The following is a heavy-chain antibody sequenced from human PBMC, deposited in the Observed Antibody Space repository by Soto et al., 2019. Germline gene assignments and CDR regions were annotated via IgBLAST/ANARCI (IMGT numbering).Heavy chain of an antibody. V-gene: IGHV4-59*02. D-gene: IGHD4-4*01. Sequence: SLTCSVSGGSVTGNCWSWVRQPPGKGLEWIGCIDYNGRAHYNPSLTSRVSMSLDTSNNHFSLKLSSMTAADTAMYYCARGPDHSKVGYWGQGTLVTVSS. CDR2: IDYNGRA. CDR3: ARGPDHSKVGY. J-gene: IGHJ4*02. CDR1: GGSVTGNC.